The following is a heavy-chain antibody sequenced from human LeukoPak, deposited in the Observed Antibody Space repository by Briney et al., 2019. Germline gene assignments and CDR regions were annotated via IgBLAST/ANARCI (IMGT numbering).Heavy chain of an antibody. CDR3: ARVPDCSTTSCYTLGWLDP. V-gene: IGHV4-34*01. D-gene: IGHD2-2*02. CDR1: DGLFSGYY. J-gene: IGHJ5*02. Sequence: SETLSLTXAVYDGLFSGYYWSWIRQPPGMGLEWIGEVNHSGTTNYNPSLKSRVTISVDTSKSQFSLKLTSVTAADTAVYYCARVPDCSTTSCYTLGWLDPWGQGTLVTVSS. CDR2: VNHSGTT.